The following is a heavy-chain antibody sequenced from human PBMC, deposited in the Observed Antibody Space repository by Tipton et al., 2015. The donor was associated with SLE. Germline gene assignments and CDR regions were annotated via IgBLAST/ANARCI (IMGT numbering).Heavy chain of an antibody. CDR3: ARGLAARKFDY. J-gene: IGHJ4*02. D-gene: IGHD6-6*01. V-gene: IGHV4-59*01. CDR2: IYYSGNT. CDR1: GGSISGYY. Sequence: NPSLTCTVSGGSISGYYWSWLRQPPGKGLEWIGFIYYSGNTNYNPSLRSRVIISVDTSRNQFSLKLTSVTATDTAVYHCARGLAARKFDYWGQGTLVTVSS.